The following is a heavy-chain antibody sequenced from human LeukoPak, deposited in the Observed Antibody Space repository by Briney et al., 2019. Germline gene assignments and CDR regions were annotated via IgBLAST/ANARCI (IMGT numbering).Heavy chain of an antibody. J-gene: IGHJ6*02. V-gene: IGHV3-66*02. CDR3: AKLWEWLALGDYGMDV. Sequence: GGSLRLSCAASGFTVSSSYMSWVRQAPGKGLEWVSVIYSGGSTYYADSVKGRFTISRDNSKNSLYLQMNSLRAEDTAVYYCAKLWEWLALGDYGMDVWGQGTTVTVSS. D-gene: IGHD6-19*01. CDR2: IYSGGST. CDR1: GFTVSSSY.